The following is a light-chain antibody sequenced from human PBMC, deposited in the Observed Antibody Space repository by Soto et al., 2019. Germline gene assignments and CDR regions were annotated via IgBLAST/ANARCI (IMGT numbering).Light chain of an antibody. V-gene: IGLV8-61*01. Sequence: QAVVTQEPSFSVSPGGTVTLTCGLSSGSVSSSFYPRWYQQTPGQAPRTLIYSTNARSSGVPERFSGSILGNKAALTITGAQPDDESDYYCVLYMGSGIWVFGGGTKLTVL. CDR1: SGSVSSSFY. CDR3: VLYMGSGIWV. J-gene: IGLJ2*01. CDR2: STN.